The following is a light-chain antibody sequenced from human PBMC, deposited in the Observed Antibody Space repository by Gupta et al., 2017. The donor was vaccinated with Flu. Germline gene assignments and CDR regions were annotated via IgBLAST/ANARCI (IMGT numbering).Light chain of an antibody. CDR2: DVT. V-gene: IGLV2-23*02. J-gene: IGLJ3*02. Sequence: QSDLTQPASVSGSPGQSITISCTGTSRDVGRYSLVSWYQQVPGTAPKVMIYDVTERPSGVSNRFSGSKSGRTASLTISGLQAEDEAEYYCCSYAGYNTWVFGGGTRLTVL. CDR3: CSYAGYNTWV. CDR1: SRDVGRYSL.